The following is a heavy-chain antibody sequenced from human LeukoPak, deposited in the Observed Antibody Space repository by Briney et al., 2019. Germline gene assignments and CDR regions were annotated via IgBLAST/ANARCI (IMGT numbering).Heavy chain of an antibody. Sequence: SETLSLTCTVSDGSISNYYWSWIRQPPGKGVEWIGYIYTSGSTNYNPSLKSRVTISVDASKNQFSLKLSSVTAADTAVYYCARLHSSSSPFDYWGQGTLVTVSS. J-gene: IGHJ4*02. CDR2: IYTSGST. CDR3: ARLHSSSSPFDY. CDR1: DGSISNYY. V-gene: IGHV4-4*09. D-gene: IGHD6-6*01.